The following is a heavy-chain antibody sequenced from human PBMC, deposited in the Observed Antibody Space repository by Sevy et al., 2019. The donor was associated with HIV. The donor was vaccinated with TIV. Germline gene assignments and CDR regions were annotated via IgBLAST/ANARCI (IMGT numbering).Heavy chain of an antibody. Sequence: GRSLRLSCAASGFTFGNHAIHWVRQAPGKGLEWVAIISFDGRNEQYADSVKGRFTISRDNSKNTVYLQMTRLRTEDTAVYYCARDRCTDGVCFRSGYFDYWGQGTLVTVSS. J-gene: IGHJ4*01. CDR1: GFTFGNHA. D-gene: IGHD2-8*01. V-gene: IGHV3-30*04. CDR2: ISFDGRNE. CDR3: ARDRCTDGVCFRSGYFDY.